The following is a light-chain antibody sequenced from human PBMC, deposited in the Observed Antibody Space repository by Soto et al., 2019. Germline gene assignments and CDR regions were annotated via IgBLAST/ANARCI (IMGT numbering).Light chain of an antibody. CDR1: SSDVGAYNY. CDR3: SSYAGSINVI. V-gene: IGLV2-8*01. J-gene: IGLJ2*01. CDR2: EVS. Sequence: QSVLTQPPSASGSPGQSVTISCTGTSSDVGAYNYVSWYQQHPGKAPKLMIYEVSKRPSGVPDRFSGSKSGNTASLTVSGLQAEDEADYYCSSYAGSINVIFGGGTKLTVL.